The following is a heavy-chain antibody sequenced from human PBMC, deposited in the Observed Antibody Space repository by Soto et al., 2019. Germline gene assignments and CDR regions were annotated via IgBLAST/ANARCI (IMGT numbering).Heavy chain of an antibody. V-gene: IGHV1-69*13. J-gene: IGHJ6*02. CDR2: IIPIFGTA. D-gene: IGHD6-13*01. CDR3: ARARGIAAAGTFRGMDV. Sequence: ASVKVSCKASGGTFSSYAISWVRQAPGQGLEWMGGIIPIFGTANYAQKFQGRVTITADESTSTAYMELSSLRSEDTAVYYCARARGIAAAGTFRGMDVWGQGTTVTVFS. CDR1: GGTFSSYA.